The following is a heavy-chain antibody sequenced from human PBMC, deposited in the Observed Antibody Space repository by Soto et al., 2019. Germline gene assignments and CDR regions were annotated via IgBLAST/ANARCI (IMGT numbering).Heavy chain of an antibody. CDR2: ISSGSSYI. Sequence: GGSLRLSCAASGFTFSSFTMNWVRQAPGKGLEWVSSISSGSSYIHHADSVKGRFTISRDNAKNSLYLQMNSLRAEDTAVYYCARGPTSGTYVYWGQGTLVTVSS. CDR3: ARGPTSGTYVY. V-gene: IGHV3-21*06. J-gene: IGHJ4*02. D-gene: IGHD1-26*01. CDR1: GFTFSSFT.